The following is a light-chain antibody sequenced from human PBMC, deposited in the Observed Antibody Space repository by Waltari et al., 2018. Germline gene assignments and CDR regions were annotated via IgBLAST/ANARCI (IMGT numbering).Light chain of an antibody. J-gene: IGKJ3*01. CDR3: QQRSHFYT. CDR1: QSVGSS. CDR2: NSS. Sequence: EIILTQSPVTLSSSPGERATLSSRASQSVGSSLVWYQHKPGQPPRLLIYNSSKRATGISDRFSGTGSGTDFTLTISSLEPEDFAVYYCQQRSHFYTFGPGTRVDVK. V-gene: IGKV3-11*01.